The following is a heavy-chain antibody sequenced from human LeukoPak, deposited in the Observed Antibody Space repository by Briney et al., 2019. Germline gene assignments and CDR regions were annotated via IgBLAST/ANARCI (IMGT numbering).Heavy chain of an antibody. Sequence: PGGSLRLSRAASGFTFSNYAMSWVRQAPGKGLEWVSTISGSGGSTYYADSVKGRFTISRDNSKNTLYLQMNGLRAEDTAVYYCARRPYYYDSSGYYIYYFDYWGQGTLVTVSS. D-gene: IGHD3-22*01. J-gene: IGHJ4*02. CDR1: GFTFSNYA. CDR3: ARRPYYYDSSGYYIYYFDY. V-gene: IGHV3-23*01. CDR2: ISGSGGST.